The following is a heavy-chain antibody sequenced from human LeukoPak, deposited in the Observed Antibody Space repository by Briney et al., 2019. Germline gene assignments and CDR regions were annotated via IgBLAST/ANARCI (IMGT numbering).Heavy chain of an antibody. J-gene: IGHJ4*02. CDR1: GFTLSTSG. D-gene: IGHD3-10*01. CDR3: VRDPYYGSGSLFDY. Sequence: GGSLRLSCAASGFTLSTSGMHWVRQAPGKGLEWVAVIWADGTTKDYPDSAKGRFTISRDNSKNTLYLQMNSLRAEDTAVYYCVRDPYYGSGSLFDYWGQGTLVTVSS. CDR2: IWADGTTK. V-gene: IGHV3-33*01.